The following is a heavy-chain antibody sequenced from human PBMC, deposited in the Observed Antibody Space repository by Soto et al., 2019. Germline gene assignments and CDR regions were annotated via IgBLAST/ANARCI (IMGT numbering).Heavy chain of an antibody. CDR1: GGSISSDNW. CDR2: IYHRGST. V-gene: IGHV4-4*02. D-gene: IGHD6-19*01. Sequence: QVQLQESGPGLVKPSGALSLTCSVSGGSISSDNWWSWVRQPPGKGLEWIGEIYHRGSTNYNPSLKSRVTISIDKSKNQISLRLTSVTAADTAVYYCARHYTSGWTFYYGLDVWGQGTTVTVSS. J-gene: IGHJ6*02. CDR3: ARHYTSGWTFYYGLDV.